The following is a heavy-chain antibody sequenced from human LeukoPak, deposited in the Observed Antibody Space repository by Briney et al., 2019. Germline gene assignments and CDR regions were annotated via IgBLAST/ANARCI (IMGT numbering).Heavy chain of an antibody. D-gene: IGHD3-3*01. CDR1: GYTLTELS. V-gene: IGHV1-24*01. CDR2: FDPEDGET. J-gene: IGHJ6*03. CDR3: ARALTYYDFWSGALGYYYYYMDV. Sequence: GASVKVSCKVSGYTLTELSMHWVRQAPGKGLEWMGGFDPEDGETIYAQKFQGRVTMTEDTSTDTAYMELSSLRSEDTAVYYCARALTYYDFWSGALGYYYYYMDVWGKGTTVTVSS.